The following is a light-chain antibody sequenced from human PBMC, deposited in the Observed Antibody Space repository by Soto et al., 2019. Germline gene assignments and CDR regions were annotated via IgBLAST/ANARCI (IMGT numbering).Light chain of an antibody. CDR2: DDD. CDR3: GSWDSSLSAYV. Sequence: QSVLTQTPSVSGALGQKITMSCTGSSSNIGAGYDVHWYQQFPGAAPRLLIYDDDKRPSGIPDRFSGSKSGTSATLGITGFQTGDEADYYCGSWDSSLSAYVFAPGTKVTVL. CDR1: SSNIGAGYD. V-gene: IGLV1-51*01. J-gene: IGLJ1*01.